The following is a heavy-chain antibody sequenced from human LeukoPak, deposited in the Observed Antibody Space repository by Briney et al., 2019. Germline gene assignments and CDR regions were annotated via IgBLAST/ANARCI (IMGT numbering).Heavy chain of an antibody. J-gene: IGHJ4*02. CDR3: ARGMYYFGSGGFDY. CDR2: ISSSGTTI. V-gene: IGHV3-48*02. CDR1: GFTFSGNS. D-gene: IGHD3-10*01. Sequence: GGSLRLSCAASGFTFSGNSMNWVRQAPGKGLEWVSYISSSGTTIYYADSVKGRLTISRDNAKNSLYLQMNSLRDEETAVYYCARGMYYFGSGGFDYWGQGTLVTVSS.